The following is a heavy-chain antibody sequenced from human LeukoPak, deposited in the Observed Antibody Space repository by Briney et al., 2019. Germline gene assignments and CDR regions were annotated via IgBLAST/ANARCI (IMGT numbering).Heavy chain of an antibody. CDR1: GGTFSSYA. CDR3: ARDLTYYYDSSGYHPPVVYYFDC. D-gene: IGHD3-22*01. J-gene: IGHJ4*02. Sequence: SVKVSCKASGGTFSSYAISWARQAPGQGLEWMGGIIPIFGTANYAQKFQGRVTITGDESTSTASMELSSLRSEHTAVYYCARDLTYYYDSSGYHPPVVYYFDCWGQGPLATVSS. CDR2: IIPIFGTA. V-gene: IGHV1-69*13.